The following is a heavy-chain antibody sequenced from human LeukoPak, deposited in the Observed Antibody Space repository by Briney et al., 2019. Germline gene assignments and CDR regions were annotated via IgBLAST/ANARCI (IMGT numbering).Heavy chain of an antibody. CDR2: VSSTSNTI. Sequence: GGSLRLSRAASGFTFCSYSMSLVRQAPGKGLEWVSYVSSTSNTIKYADSVKDRFTISRDNAKNSLYLQMNSLRGEDTAVYYCAREWVTFDIWGQGTMVTVSS. CDR3: AREWVTFDI. J-gene: IGHJ3*02. CDR1: GFTFCSYS. D-gene: IGHD2-21*02. V-gene: IGHV3-48*01.